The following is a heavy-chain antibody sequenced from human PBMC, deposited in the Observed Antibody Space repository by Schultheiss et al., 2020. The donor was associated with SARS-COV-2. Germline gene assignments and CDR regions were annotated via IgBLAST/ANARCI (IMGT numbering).Heavy chain of an antibody. CDR2: ISAYNGNT. D-gene: IGHD6-19*01. V-gene: IGHV1-18*01. CDR1: GFTFTSSA. Sequence: ASVKVSCKASGFTFTSSAVQWVRQAPGQGLEWMGWISAYNGNTNYAQKLQGRVTMTTDTSTSTAYIELRSLRSDDTAVYYCARMGSGWYSYYYYGMDVWGQGTTVTVSS. CDR3: ARMGSGWYSYYYYGMDV. J-gene: IGHJ6*02.